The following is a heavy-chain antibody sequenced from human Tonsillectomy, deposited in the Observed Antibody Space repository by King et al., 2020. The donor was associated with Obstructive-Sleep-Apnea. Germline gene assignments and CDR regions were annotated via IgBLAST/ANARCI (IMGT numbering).Heavy chain of an antibody. D-gene: IGHD6-13*01. J-gene: IGHJ4*02. Sequence: VQLQESGPGLVKPSQTLSLTCTVSGGSISSGGYYWSWIRQHPGKGLEWIGYIYYSGSAYYNPSLKSRVTISVDTSKNQFSLKMSSVTAADTAVYYCARDGGYSNTDYWGQGTLVTVSS. CDR3: ARDGGYSNTDY. V-gene: IGHV4-31*03. CDR2: IYYSGSA. CDR1: GGSISSGGYY.